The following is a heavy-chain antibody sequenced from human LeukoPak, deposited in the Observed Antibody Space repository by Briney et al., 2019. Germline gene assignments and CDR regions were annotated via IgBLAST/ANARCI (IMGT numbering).Heavy chain of an antibody. Sequence: VKVSCKASGGTFSSYAISWVRQAPGQGLEWMGGIIPIFGTANYAQKFQGRVTITADESTSTAYMELSSLRSEDTAVYYCARDMYGGNSGGWFDPWGQGTLVTVSS. CDR1: GGTFSSYA. J-gene: IGHJ5*02. D-gene: IGHD4-23*01. CDR3: ARDMYGGNSGGWFDP. CDR2: IIPIFGTA. V-gene: IGHV1-69*13.